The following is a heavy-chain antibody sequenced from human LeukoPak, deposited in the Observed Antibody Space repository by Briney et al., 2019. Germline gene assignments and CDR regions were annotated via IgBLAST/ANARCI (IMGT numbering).Heavy chain of an antibody. CDR3: AREGYSSGWYALGEYYYMDV. V-gene: IGHV4-39*07. CDR2: IYYSGST. D-gene: IGHD6-19*01. CDR1: GGSISSSSYY. Sequence: PSETLSLTCTVSGGSISSSSYYWGWIRQPPGKGLEWIGSIYYSGSTYYNPSLKSRVTISVDTSKNQFSLKLSSVTAADTAVYYCAREGYSSGWYALGEYYYMDVWGKGTTVTVSS. J-gene: IGHJ6*03.